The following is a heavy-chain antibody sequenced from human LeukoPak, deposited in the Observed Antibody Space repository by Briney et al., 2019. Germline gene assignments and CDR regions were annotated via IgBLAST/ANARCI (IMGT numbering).Heavy chain of an antibody. V-gene: IGHV3-9*01. CDR2: ISWNSGSI. CDR3: ARGYRAKLEDWFDP. J-gene: IGHJ5*02. D-gene: IGHD1-14*01. Sequence: GGSLRLSCAASGFTFDDYAMHWVRQAPGKGLEWVSGISWNSGSIDYADSVKGRFTISRDNAKNSLYLQMNSLRAEDTAVYYCARGYRAKLEDWFDPWGQGTLVTVSS. CDR1: GFTFDDYA.